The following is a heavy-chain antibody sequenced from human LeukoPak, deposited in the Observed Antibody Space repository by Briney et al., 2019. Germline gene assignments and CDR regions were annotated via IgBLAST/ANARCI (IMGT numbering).Heavy chain of an antibody. CDR3: ARDGYSYGPDFDY. J-gene: IGHJ4*02. CDR2: IYHSGST. CDR1: GYSISSGYY. V-gene: IGHV4-38-2*02. Sequence: KPSETLSLTCAVSGYSISSGYYWGWIRQPPGKGLEWIGSIYHSGSTYYNPSLKRRVTISVDTSKNQFSLKLSSVTAADTAVYYCARDGYSYGPDFDYWGQGTLVTVSS. D-gene: IGHD5-18*01.